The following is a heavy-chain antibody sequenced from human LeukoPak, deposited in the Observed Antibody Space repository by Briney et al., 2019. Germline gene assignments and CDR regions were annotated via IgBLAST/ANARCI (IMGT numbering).Heavy chain of an antibody. CDR2: IGANNNNT. CDR1: GYSFTTYG. D-gene: IGHD2-2*01. CDR3: ARALYHTFDY. J-gene: IGHJ4*02. Sequence: GASVKVSCKASGYSFTTYGISWVRQAPGQGLEWMGWIGANNNNTDNVQKLQGRVTMTTDTSTSTAYMELRSLRSDDTAVYYCARALYHTFDYWGQGTLVTVSS. V-gene: IGHV1-18*01.